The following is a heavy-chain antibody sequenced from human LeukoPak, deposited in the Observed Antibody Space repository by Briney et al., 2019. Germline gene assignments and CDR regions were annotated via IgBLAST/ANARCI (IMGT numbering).Heavy chain of an antibody. CDR1: GGSISNYY. CDR3: AKDRPYYYDSSGYFSGFDP. Sequence: KPSETLSLTCSVSGGSISNYYWSWIRQPPGKGLEWIGYIYYSGTTNYNPPLKSRLTISVDTSKNQFSLKLSSVTAADTAVYYCAKDRPYYYDSSGYFSGFDPWGQGILVTVSS. V-gene: IGHV4-59*01. J-gene: IGHJ5*02. D-gene: IGHD3-22*01. CDR2: IYYSGTT.